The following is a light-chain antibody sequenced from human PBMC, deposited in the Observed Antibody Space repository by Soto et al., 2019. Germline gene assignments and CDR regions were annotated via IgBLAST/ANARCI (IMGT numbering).Light chain of an antibody. CDR1: QTVSITY. Sequence: VLTQSPGTLSLSPGESATLSCRASQTVSITYLTWYQQKPGQAPRLLIFGASKRATGIPDRFSGGGSGRDFTLTISGLEPEDFAVYYCQQYGSSLLISFGQGTRLEI. CDR2: GAS. J-gene: IGKJ5*01. V-gene: IGKV3-20*01. CDR3: QQYGSSLLIS.